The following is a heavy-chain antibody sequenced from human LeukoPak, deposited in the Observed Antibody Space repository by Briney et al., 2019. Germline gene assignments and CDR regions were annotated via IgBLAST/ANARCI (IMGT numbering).Heavy chain of an antibody. CDR3: AKPPPDSSSWLFDY. D-gene: IGHD6-13*01. CDR2: ISGSGTRT. J-gene: IGHJ4*02. CDR1: GFTFGNYA. V-gene: IGHV3-23*01. Sequence: GGSLRLSCANSGFTFGNYAMTWVRQAPGKGLEWVSGISGSGTRTYYADSVKGRFTISRDNSKNTLYLQMNSLRVEDTAVYYCAKPPPDSSSWLFDYWGQGTLVTVSS.